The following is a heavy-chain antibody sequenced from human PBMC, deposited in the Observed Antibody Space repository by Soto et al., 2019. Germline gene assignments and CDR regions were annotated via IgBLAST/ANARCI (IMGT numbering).Heavy chain of an antibody. Sequence: KRACKGAGYAFTIYVIGWGRQTPRQGLEWMGWISAYNGNTNYAQKLQGRVTMTTDTSTSTAYMELRSLRSDDTAVYYCAREDQLLTPRYYGMDVWGQGTTVTVSS. D-gene: IGHD2-2*01. CDR3: AREDQLLTPRYYGMDV. CDR1: GYAFTIYV. CDR2: ISAYNGNT. V-gene: IGHV1-18*01. J-gene: IGHJ6*02.